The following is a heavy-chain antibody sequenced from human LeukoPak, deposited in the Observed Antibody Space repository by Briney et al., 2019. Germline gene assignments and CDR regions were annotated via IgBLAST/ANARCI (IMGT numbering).Heavy chain of an antibody. Sequence: VASVKVSCKASGYTFTSYGISWVRQAPGQGLEWMGWISAYNGNTNYAQKLQGRVTMTTDTSTSTAYMELSSLRSEDTAVYYCARGRKWDSFSNPQNYYYYYYMDVWGKGTTVTVSS. CDR3: ARGRKWDSFSNPQNYYYYYYMDV. V-gene: IGHV1-18*01. CDR2: ISAYNGNT. D-gene: IGHD1-26*01. CDR1: GYTFTSYG. J-gene: IGHJ6*03.